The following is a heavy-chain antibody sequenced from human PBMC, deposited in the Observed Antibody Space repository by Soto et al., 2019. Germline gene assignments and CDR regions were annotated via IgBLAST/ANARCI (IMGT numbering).Heavy chain of an antibody. V-gene: IGHV4-59*01. J-gene: IGHJ4*02. CDR1: GGSISSRSW. CDR3: ARSDGHY. Sequence: SETLSLTCTVSGGSISSRSWWSWVRQPPGKGLEWTGYIYYSGSTNYNPSLKSRVTISVDTSKNQFSLKLSSVTAADTAVYYCARSDGHYWGQGTLVTVSS. CDR2: IYYSGST.